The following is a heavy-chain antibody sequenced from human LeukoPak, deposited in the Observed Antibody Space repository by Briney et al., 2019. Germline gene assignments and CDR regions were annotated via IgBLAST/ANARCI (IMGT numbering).Heavy chain of an antibody. J-gene: IGHJ4*02. CDR3: AKDDSGSYALQPKADY. V-gene: IGHV3-23*01. CDR1: GFTFSSYA. Sequence: GGSLRLSCAGSGFTFSSYAMSWVRHAPGWGLELVSAISGSGGSTYYADSVKGRFTISRDNSKNTPYLQMNSLRAEDTAVYYCAKDDSGSYALQPKADYWGQGTLVTVSS. CDR2: ISGSGGST. D-gene: IGHD1-26*01.